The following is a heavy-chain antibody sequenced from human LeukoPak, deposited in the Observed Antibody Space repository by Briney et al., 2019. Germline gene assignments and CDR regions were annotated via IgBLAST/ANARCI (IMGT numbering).Heavy chain of an antibody. D-gene: IGHD2-2*01. CDR3: ARDGPCSSTSCQNFDS. CDR1: GYTFTGYY. V-gene: IGHV1-2*02. J-gene: IGHJ4*02. CDR2: INPHSDDR. Sequence: ASVKVSCKASGYTFTGYYIHWLRQAPGQGLEWMGWINPHSDDRNYAQRFQGRVTVTRDTSISTVYMELSGLTSDDTAVYYCARDGPCSSTSCQNFDSWGQGALVTVSS.